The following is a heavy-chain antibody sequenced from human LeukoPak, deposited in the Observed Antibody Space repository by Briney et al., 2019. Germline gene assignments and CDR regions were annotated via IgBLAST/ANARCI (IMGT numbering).Heavy chain of an antibody. CDR1: GFTFSGYSGYT. CDR3: AREETWFSTTWYYFDY. CDR2: ISNDGRNK. D-gene: IGHD2-2*01. V-gene: IGHV3-30*04. Sequence: GGSLRLSCAASGFTFSGYSGYTMNWVRQAPGKGPEWVALISNDGRNKNYADSVKGRFTISRDNSKNTLFLQMNSLRTEDTALFYCAREETWFSTTWYYFDYWGQGTLVTVSS. J-gene: IGHJ4*02.